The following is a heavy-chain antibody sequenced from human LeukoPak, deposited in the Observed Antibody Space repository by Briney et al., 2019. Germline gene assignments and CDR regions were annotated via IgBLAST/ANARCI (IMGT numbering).Heavy chain of an antibody. D-gene: IGHD3-3*01. J-gene: IGHJ4*02. V-gene: IGHV3-30*04. CDR1: GFTFSSYA. Sequence: PGGSLRLSCAASGFTFSSYAMHWVRQAPGKGLEWVAVISYDGSNKYYADSVKGRFTISRDNSKNTLYLQMNSLRAEDTAVYYCAREAGDFWSGNYFDYWGQGTLVTVSS. CDR3: AREAGDFWSGNYFDY. CDR2: ISYDGSNK.